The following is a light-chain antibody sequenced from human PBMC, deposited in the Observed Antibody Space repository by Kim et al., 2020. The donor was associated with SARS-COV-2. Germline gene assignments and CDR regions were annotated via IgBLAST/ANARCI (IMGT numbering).Light chain of an antibody. V-gene: IGLV3-19*01. Sequence: SSELTQDPAVSVALGQTARITCQGDSLRSYYATWYQQKPGQAPIVVIYGKNNRPSGIPDRFSGSSSGDTASLTITGTQAGDEADYYCNSRGSNDNVLFGG. CDR3: NSRGSNDNVL. CDR1: SLRSYY. J-gene: IGLJ2*01. CDR2: GKN.